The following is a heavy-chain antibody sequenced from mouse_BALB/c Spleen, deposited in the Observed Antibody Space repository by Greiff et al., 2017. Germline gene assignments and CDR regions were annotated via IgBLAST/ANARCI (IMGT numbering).Heavy chain of an antibody. CDR1: GYSFTGYY. V-gene: IGHV1-31*01. J-gene: IGHJ3*01. CDR3: ARDVYGNYVPY. Sequence: EVQLQQSGPELVKPGASVKISCKASGYSFTGYYMHWVKQSHVKSLEWIGRINPYNGATSYNQNFKDKASLTVDKSSSTAYMELHSLTSEDSAVYYCARDVYGNYVPYWGQGTLVTVSA. CDR2: INPYNGAT. D-gene: IGHD2-1*01.